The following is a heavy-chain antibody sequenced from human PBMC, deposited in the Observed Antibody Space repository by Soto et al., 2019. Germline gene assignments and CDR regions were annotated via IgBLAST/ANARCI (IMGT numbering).Heavy chain of an antibody. CDR2: IYYSWST. J-gene: IGHJ4*02. CDR3: ARVGGFGATTIDY. CDR1: GGSISSGDYY. V-gene: IGHV4-30-4*01. Sequence: QVQLQESGPGLVKPSQTLSLTCTVSGGSISSGDYYWSWIHQPPGKGLEWIGYIYYSWSTYYNPSLKSRVTRSVDTSKNQFSLKLSSVTAADTAVYYCARVGGFGATTIDYWGQGTLVTVSS. D-gene: IGHD3-10*01.